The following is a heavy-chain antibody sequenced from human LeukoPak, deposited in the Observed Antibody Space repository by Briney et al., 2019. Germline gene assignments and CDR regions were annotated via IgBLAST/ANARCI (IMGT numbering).Heavy chain of an antibody. CDR2: INPNSGGT. CDR3: ARRRAPGYYYMDV. V-gene: IGHV1-2*02. D-gene: IGHD3-10*01. J-gene: IGHJ6*03. Sequence: ASVKVSCKASGYTFTGYYMHWVRQAPGRGLEWMGWINPNSGGTNYAQKFQGRVTMTRDTSISTAYMELSRLRSDDTAVYYCARRRAPGYYYMDVWGKGTTVTVSS. CDR1: GYTFTGYY.